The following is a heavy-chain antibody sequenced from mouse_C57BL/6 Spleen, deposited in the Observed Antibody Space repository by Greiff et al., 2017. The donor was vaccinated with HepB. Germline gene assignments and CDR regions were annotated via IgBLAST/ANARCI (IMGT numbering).Heavy chain of an antibody. J-gene: IGHJ4*01. V-gene: IGHV3-6*01. D-gene: IGHD2-4*01. CDR1: GYSITSGYY. Sequence: VQLQQSGPGLVKPSQSLSLTCSVTGYSITSGYYWNWIRQFPGNKLEWMGYISYDGSNNYNPSLKNRISITRDTSKNQFFLKLNSVTTEDTATYYCARAVGLRPYYYAMDYWGQGTSVTVSS. CDR3: ARAVGLRPYYYAMDY. CDR2: ISYDGSN.